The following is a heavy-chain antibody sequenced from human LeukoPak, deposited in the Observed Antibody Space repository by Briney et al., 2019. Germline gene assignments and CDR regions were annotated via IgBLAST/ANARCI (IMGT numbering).Heavy chain of an antibody. CDR3: AREYSSSSESFDP. D-gene: IGHD6-6*01. Sequence: SVKVSCKASGGTFSSYAISWVRQAPGQGLEWMGGIIPIFGTANYAQKFQGRVTITADESTSTAYMELSSLRSEDTAVCYCAREYSSSSESFDPWGQGTLVTVSS. V-gene: IGHV1-69*13. J-gene: IGHJ5*02. CDR2: IIPIFGTA. CDR1: GGTFSSYA.